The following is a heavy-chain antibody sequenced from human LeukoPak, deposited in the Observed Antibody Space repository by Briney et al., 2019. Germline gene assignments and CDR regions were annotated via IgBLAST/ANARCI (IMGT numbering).Heavy chain of an antibody. V-gene: IGHV3-69-1*02. Sequence: PGGSLRLSCAASGFTFSSYWMHWVRQAPGKGLEWISVIGASGTTYYLDSVKGRFTISRDSSRNTLNLEMNSLRAEDTAVYYCARRVATSTYLDSWGQGTLVTVSS. CDR3: ARRVATSTYLDS. CDR1: GFTFSSYW. CDR2: IGASGTT. D-gene: IGHD5-12*01. J-gene: IGHJ4*02.